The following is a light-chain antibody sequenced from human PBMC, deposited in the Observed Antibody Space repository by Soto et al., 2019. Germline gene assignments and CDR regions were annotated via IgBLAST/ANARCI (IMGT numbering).Light chain of an antibody. CDR2: DAS. CDR3: QQRQNWPPLT. Sequence: VLTQSPATLSLSPGERATLSCRASQSISIYLAWYQHKPGQAPRLLIYDASNRATGIPARFSGSGSGTDFTLTISSLQPEDGAVYYCQQRQNWPPLTFGGGTKVEIK. V-gene: IGKV3-11*01. CDR1: QSISIY. J-gene: IGKJ4*01.